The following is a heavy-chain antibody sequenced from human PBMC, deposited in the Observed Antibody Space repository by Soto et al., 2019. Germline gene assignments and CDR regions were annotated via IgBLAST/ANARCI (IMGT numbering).Heavy chain of an antibody. CDR3: ARFSGGSYNTYYFYYGMDV. V-gene: IGHV1-18*01. CDR1: GYTFTSYG. D-gene: IGHD2-15*01. Sequence: GASVKVSCKASGYTFTSYGISWGLQAPGQGLAWMGSISAYNGNTKYAQDLQGGVTMTTDTSTSTAYMELRSPRSDDTAVYYCARFSGGSYNTYYFYYGMDVWGQGTTVSV. J-gene: IGHJ6*02. CDR2: ISAYNGNT.